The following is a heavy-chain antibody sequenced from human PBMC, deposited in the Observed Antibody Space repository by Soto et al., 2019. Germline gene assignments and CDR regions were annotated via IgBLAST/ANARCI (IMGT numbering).Heavy chain of an antibody. CDR2: IKQDGSEK. V-gene: IGHV3-7*01. CDR1: GFTFSSYW. Sequence: GGSLRLSCAASGFTFSSYWMSWVRQAPGKGLEWVANIKQDGSEKYYVDSVKGRFTISRDNAKNSLYLQMNSLRAEDTAVYFCASFWSASGYYYSMDVWGTGTTVTVSS. D-gene: IGHD3-3*01. J-gene: IGHJ6*03. CDR3: ASFWSASGYYYSMDV.